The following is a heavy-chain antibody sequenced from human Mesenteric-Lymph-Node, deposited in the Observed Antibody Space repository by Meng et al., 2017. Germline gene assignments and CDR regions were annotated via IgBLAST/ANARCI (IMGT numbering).Heavy chain of an antibody. CDR3: ARNWKTYYDILTGYTNWFDP. CDR2: LKSDGVTT. CDR1: GYTFTGYY. J-gene: IGHJ5*02. D-gene: IGHD3-9*01. Sequence: ASVKVSCKASGYTFTGYYMHWVRQAPGQGPEWMGILKSDGVTTMYAQKFQGRITMTRDTSTSTAYMELRSLRSDDTAVYYCARNWKTYYDILTGYTNWFDPWGHGNLVHVAS. V-gene: IGHV1-46*01.